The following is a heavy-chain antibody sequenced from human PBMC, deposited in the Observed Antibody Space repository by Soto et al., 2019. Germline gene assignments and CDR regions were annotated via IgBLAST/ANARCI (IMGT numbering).Heavy chain of an antibody. CDR3: AIPDDEGTWLSAVWFDS. CDR2: ISAYKGNT. J-gene: IGHJ5*01. D-gene: IGHD3-9*01. Sequence: GASVKVSCKASGYTFTSYAISWVRQAPGQGIERMGWISAYKGNTNYAQKIQGRVTMTTDTSTSTAYMELRSLVSDVTAVYFFAIPDDEGTWLSAVWFDSWGQGTLVTVSS. V-gene: IGHV1-18*01. CDR1: GYTFTSYA.